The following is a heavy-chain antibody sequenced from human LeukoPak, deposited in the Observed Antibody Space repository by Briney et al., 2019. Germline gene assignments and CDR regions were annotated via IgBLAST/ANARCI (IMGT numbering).Heavy chain of an antibody. CDR1: GGSISSSSYY. Sequence: SETLSLTCTVSGGSISSSSYYWGWIRQPPGKGLEWIGEINHSGSTNYNPSLKSRVTISVDTSKNQFSLKVNSVTAADTAVYYCATRPTPPYYYYYMDVWGKGTTVTVSS. V-gene: IGHV4-39*07. J-gene: IGHJ6*03. CDR3: ATRPTPPYYYYYMDV. CDR2: INHSGST. D-gene: IGHD4-23*01.